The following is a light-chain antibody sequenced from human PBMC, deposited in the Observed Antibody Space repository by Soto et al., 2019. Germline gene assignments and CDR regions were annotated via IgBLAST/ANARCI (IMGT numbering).Light chain of an antibody. J-gene: IGKJ4*01. CDR1: QSVDKY. Sequence: EIVLTQSPATLSFSPGERATLSCRASQSVDKYLVWYQQKPGQAPGLLIYDASSRATGIPARFSGIGSGTDFTLTITSLEPEDFAVYYCQQRTNWPLTFGGGTKLEIK. CDR3: QQRTNWPLT. V-gene: IGKV3-11*01. CDR2: DAS.